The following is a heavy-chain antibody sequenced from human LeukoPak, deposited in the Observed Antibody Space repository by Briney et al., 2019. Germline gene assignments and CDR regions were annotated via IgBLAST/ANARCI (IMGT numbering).Heavy chain of an antibody. D-gene: IGHD2/OR15-2a*01. CDR3: AKMGRGFNIGGPYFDY. J-gene: IGHJ4*02. Sequence: QLGGSLRLSCAASGFIFSNYGMHWVRQAPGKGLEWVASMRFDGSNRFHADSVKGRFTISRDNSNNTLHLQMNSVRPEDTAVYYCAKMGRGFNIGGPYFDYWGQGALVTVSS. V-gene: IGHV3-30*02. CDR2: MRFDGSNR. CDR1: GFIFSNYG.